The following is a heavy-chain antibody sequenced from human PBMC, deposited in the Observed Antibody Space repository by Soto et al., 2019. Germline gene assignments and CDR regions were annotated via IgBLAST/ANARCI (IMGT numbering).Heavy chain of an antibody. Sequence: SETLSLTCTVSGGSISSYYWSWIRQPPGKGLEWIGYIYYSGSTNYNPSLKSRATISVDTSKNQFSLKLSSVTAADTAVYYCARQRGYFDYWGQGTLVTVSS. CDR1: GGSISSYY. V-gene: IGHV4-59*08. J-gene: IGHJ4*02. CDR3: ARQRGYFDY. CDR2: IYYSGST.